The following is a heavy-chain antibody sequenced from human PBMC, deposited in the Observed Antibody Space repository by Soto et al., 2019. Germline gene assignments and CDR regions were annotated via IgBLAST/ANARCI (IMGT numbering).Heavy chain of an antibody. V-gene: IGHV5-51*01. CDR1: GYSFTSYW. J-gene: IGHJ6*03. Sequence: PGESLKISCKGSGYSFTSYWIGWVRQMPGKGLEWMGIIYPGDSDTRYSPSFQGQVTISADKSISTAYLQWSSLKASDTAMYYCARPPPPEKYCTNGVCSYYYYYYMDVWGKGTTVTVPS. CDR3: ARPPPPEKYCTNGVCSYYYYYYMDV. CDR2: IYPGDSDT. D-gene: IGHD2-8*01.